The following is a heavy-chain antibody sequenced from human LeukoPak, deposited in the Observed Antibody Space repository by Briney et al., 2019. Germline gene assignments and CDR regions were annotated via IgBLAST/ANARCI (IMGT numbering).Heavy chain of an antibody. D-gene: IGHD3-16*01. V-gene: IGHV3-23*01. CDR2: ISGSGGST. CDR1: GFTFSSYA. Sequence: GGSLRLSCAASGFTFSSYAMSWVRQAPGKGLEWVPAISGSGGSTYYADSVKGRFTISRDNSKNTLYLQMNSLRAEDTAVYYCAKFDDLRGGPFDYWGQGTLVSVSS. J-gene: IGHJ4*02. CDR3: AKFDDLRGGPFDY.